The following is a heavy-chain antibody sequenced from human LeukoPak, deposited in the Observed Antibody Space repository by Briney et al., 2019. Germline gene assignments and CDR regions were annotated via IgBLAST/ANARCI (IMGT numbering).Heavy chain of an antibody. V-gene: IGHV4-31*03. D-gene: IGHD6-19*01. Sequence: PSETLSLTCTVSGGSISSGGYYWSWIRQHPGKGLEWIGYIYYSGSTYYNPSLKSRVTISVDTSKNQFSLKLSSVTAADTAVYYCARGVSSGWTALIKYFQHWGQGTLVTVSS. CDR2: IYYSGST. CDR1: GGSISSGGYY. CDR3: ARGVSSGWTALIKYFQH. J-gene: IGHJ1*01.